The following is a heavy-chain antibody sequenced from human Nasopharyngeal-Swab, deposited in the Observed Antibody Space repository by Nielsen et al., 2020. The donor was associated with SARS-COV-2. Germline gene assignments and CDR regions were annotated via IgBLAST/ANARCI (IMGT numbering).Heavy chain of an antibody. J-gene: IGHJ4*02. D-gene: IGHD2-15*01. V-gene: IGHV3-49*04. CDR3: TRDKGLLFLDY. CDR2: IRSKAYGETT. CDR1: GFTFSSYG. Sequence: GESLKISCAASGFTFSSYGMHWVRQAPDKGLEWVGFIRSKAYGETTEYAASVKGRFTVSRDDSKSIAYLQMHSLKTEDTAVYYCTRDKGLLFLDYWGQGSLVTVSS.